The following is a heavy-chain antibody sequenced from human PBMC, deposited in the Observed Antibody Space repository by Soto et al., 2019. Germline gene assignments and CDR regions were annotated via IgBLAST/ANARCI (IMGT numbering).Heavy chain of an antibody. V-gene: IGHV4-31*03. J-gene: IGHJ4*02. CDR2: IYYSGST. D-gene: IGHD1-20*01. Sequence: SETLSLTCTVSGDSISSGGYYWSWIRQHPGRGLEWIGYIYYSGSTYYNPPLKSRVTISVDTSKNQFSLKLSSVTAADTAVYYCARFIPGTGSEYWGQGTLVTVSS. CDR3: ARFIPGTGSEY. CDR1: GDSISSGGYY.